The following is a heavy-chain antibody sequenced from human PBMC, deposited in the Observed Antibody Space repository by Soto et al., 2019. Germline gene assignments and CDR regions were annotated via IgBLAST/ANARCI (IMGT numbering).Heavy chain of an antibody. Sequence: QVQLVQSGAEVKKPGASVKVSCEASGYPFSAFDINWVRQAGGQGLEWMGWMNPDSGDTAFAQRFQDRITMTRSTSISTDYMELSRLTSDDTAGYFCVRQPGGVATPGDDYWGQGTLVTVSS. V-gene: IGHV1-8*01. CDR1: GYPFSAFD. J-gene: IGHJ4*01. D-gene: IGHD2-15*01. CDR3: VRQPGGVATPGDDY. CDR2: MNPDSGDT.